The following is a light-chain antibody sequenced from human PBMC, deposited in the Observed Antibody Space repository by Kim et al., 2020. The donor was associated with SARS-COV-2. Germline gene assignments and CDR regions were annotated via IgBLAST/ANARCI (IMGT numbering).Light chain of an antibody. CDR1: SSDGRCYVS. Sequence: GQSITSSGTGTSSDGRCYVSVSWYQQQPGAAPTRLFSDVTERPSGVPERFSGSQSGKMATLTVSGLQAEDEADYYCSSYGGNTNLIFGGGTQLTVL. V-gene: IGLV2-8*01. CDR2: DVT. CDR3: SSYGGNTNLI. J-gene: IGLJ2*01.